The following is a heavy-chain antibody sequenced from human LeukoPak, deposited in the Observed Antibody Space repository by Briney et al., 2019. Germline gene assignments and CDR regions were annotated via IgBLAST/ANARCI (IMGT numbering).Heavy chain of an antibody. D-gene: IGHD5-24*01. CDR2: IYYSGST. V-gene: IGHV4-39*07. CDR3: ARGLPDGYNLIWFDP. CDR1: GGSISSSSYY. Sequence: KPSETLSLTCTVSGGSISSSSYYWGWIRQPPGKGLEWIGSIYYSGSTYYNPSLKSRVTISVDTSKNQFSLKLSSVTAADTAVYYCARGLPDGYNLIWFDPWGQGTLVTVSS. J-gene: IGHJ5*02.